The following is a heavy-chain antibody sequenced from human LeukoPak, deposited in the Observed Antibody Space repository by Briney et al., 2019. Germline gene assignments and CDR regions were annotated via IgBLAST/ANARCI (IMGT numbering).Heavy chain of an antibody. V-gene: IGHV4-34*12. D-gene: IGHD6-6*01. CDR1: GGSFSGYY. CDR2: IFYSGNT. J-gene: IGHJ4*02. Sequence: ASETLSLTCAVYGGSFSGYYWSWIRQPPGKGLEWIGSIFYSGNTYYNPSLKSRVTISVDTSKNQFSLKLSSVTAADTAVYYCARIQYSCSVDYWGQGTLVTVSS. CDR3: ARIQYSCSVDY.